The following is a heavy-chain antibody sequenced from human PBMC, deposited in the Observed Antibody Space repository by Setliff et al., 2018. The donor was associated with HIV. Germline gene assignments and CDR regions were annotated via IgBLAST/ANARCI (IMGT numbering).Heavy chain of an antibody. Sequence: PGGSLRLSCEASGFTFSTYSMNWVRQAPGKGLEWVSSISRSSSDIYYADSVKGRFTISRDNAKNSVLLQMNSLRVEDTAVYFCAAQGVLWGQGTQVTVSS. CDR2: ISRSSSDI. V-gene: IGHV3-21*01. J-gene: IGHJ4*02. CDR3: AAQGVL. CDR1: GFTFSTYS.